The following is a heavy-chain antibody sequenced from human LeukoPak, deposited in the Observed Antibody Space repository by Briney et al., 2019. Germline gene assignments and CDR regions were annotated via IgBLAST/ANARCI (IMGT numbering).Heavy chain of an antibody. V-gene: IGHV1-8*03. CDR1: GYTFTSYD. CDR3: ARGVWGVNYYYYYYMDV. Sequence: ASVKVSCKASGYTFTSYDINWVRQAPGQGLEWMGWMNPNSGNTGYAQKFQGRVTITRNTSISTAYMELSSLRSEDTAVYYCARGVWGVNYYYYYYMDVWGKGTTVTVSS. D-gene: IGHD3-16*01. J-gene: IGHJ6*03. CDR2: MNPNSGNT.